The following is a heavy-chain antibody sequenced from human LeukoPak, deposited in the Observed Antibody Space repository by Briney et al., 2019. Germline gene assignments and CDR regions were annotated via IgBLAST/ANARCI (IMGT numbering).Heavy chain of an antibody. CDR3: AKGRYSY. J-gene: IGHJ4*02. D-gene: IGHD5-18*01. CDR2: ISSSSSTI. V-gene: IGHV3-48*01. Sequence: PGGSLRLSCAASGFTFSSYSMTRVRQAPGKGLEWVSYISSSSSTIYYADSVKGRFTISRDNSKNTLYLQMNNLRAEDTAVYYCAKGRYSYGGRGTLVTVSS. CDR1: GFTFSSYS.